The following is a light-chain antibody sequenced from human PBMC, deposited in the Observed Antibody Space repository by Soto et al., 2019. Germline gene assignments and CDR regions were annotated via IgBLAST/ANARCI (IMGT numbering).Light chain of an antibody. CDR1: QGVSRH. J-gene: IGKJ4*01. Sequence: EIVMTQSPAPLSLSPGERATLSCRASQGVSRHLAWYQQKPSQAPRLLIYAASTRAAGVPARFSGSGSGTEFTLTISSLQSEDFTVYYCQQYHQWPLTFGGGTKVEI. CDR2: AAS. CDR3: QQYHQWPLT. V-gene: IGKV3D-15*01.